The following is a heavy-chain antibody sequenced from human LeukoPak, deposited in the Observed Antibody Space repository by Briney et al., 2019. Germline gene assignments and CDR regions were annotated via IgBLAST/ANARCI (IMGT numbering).Heavy chain of an antibody. V-gene: IGHV3-53*01. CDR3: ARVISRVLTGYYYYYGMAV. CDR2: IYSGGST. J-gene: IGHJ6*02. Sequence: QTRGSLRLSCSASGFTVSSNYMSWVRQAPGKGLEWDSVIYSGGSTYYADSVKGRFTISRDNSKNTLYLQMNSLRAEDTAVYYCARVISRVLTGYYYYYGMAVWGQGTTVTVSS. CDR1: GFTVSSNY. D-gene: IGHD3-9*01.